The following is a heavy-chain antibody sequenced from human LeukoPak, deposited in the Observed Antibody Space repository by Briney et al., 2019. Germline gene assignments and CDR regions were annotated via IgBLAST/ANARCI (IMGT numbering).Heavy chain of an antibody. Sequence: GGSLRLSCAASGFTFSSNDMHWVRQGTGKGLEWVSAIGTAGDTYYPGSVKGRFTISRENAKNSLYLQMNSLRAGDTTVYYCVRGIDFDYWGQGTLVTVSS. CDR1: GFTFSSND. CDR2: IGTAGDT. D-gene: IGHD3-16*02. J-gene: IGHJ4*02. CDR3: VRGIDFDY. V-gene: IGHV3-13*01.